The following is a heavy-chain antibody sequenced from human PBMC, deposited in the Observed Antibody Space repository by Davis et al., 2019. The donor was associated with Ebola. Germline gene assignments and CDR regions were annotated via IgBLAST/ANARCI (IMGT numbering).Heavy chain of an antibody. CDR2: IRSKANSYAT. CDR1: GFTFSGSA. J-gene: IGHJ6*02. CDR3: TSRVGPIKQSGGYYYYYYGMDV. D-gene: IGHD3-3*01. V-gene: IGHV3-73*01. Sequence: PGGSLRLSCAASGFTFSGSAMHWVRQASGKGLEWVGRIRSKANSYATAYAASVKGRFTISRDDSKNTAYLQMNSLKTEDTAVYYCTSRVGPIKQSGGYYYYYYGMDVWGQGTTVTVSS.